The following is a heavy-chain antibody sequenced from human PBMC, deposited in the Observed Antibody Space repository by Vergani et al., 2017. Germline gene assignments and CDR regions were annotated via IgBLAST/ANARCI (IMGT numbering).Heavy chain of an antibody. CDR1: GFTFSSYA. Sequence: EVQLLESGGGLVQPGGSLRLSCAASGFTFSSYAMSWVRQAPGKGLEWVSAISGSGGSTYYADSVKGRFTISRDNSKNTLYLQMNSLRAEDTAVYYCAKISEVIDYYYYYYMDVWGKGTTVTVSS. D-gene: IGHD2/OR15-2a*01. CDR2: ISGSGGST. J-gene: IGHJ6*03. V-gene: IGHV3-23*01. CDR3: AKISEVIDYYYYYYMDV.